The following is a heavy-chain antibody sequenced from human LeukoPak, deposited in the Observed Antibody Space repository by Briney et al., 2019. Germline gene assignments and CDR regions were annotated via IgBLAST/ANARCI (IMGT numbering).Heavy chain of an antibody. Sequence: GGSLRLSRAASGFTFSTFNMHWVRQAPGKGLEWVAVFSSDGRSTFYAENVQGRFTLSRDNSKNTLSLQVNSLRAEDTAVYYCAKSYYYHSGSFDYWGQGTLVTVSS. J-gene: IGHJ4*02. CDR3: AKSYYYHSGSFDY. CDR1: GFTFSTFN. CDR2: FSSDGRST. D-gene: IGHD3-10*01. V-gene: IGHV3-30*18.